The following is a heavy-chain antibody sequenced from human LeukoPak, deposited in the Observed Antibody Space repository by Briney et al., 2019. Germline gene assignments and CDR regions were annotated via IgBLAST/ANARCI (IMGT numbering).Heavy chain of an antibody. J-gene: IGHJ4*02. Sequence: SETLSLTCTVSGGSITSTNSYWGWIRQSPRTGLEWIGNIYSSGRTYYNPSLKSRVTISIDTSENQFSLKLTSVTAADTAVYYCARKREGPTTGIDYWGQGTLGTASS. CDR2: IYSSGRT. V-gene: IGHV4-39*07. CDR3: ARKREGPTTGIDY. D-gene: IGHD1-26*01. CDR1: GGSITSTNSY.